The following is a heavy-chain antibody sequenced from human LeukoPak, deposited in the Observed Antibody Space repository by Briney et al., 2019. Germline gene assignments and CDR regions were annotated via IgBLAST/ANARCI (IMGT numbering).Heavy chain of an antibody. V-gene: IGHV3-11*03. Sequence: GGSLRLSCAASVFTFSDYYMSWVRQAPGKGLEWVSYISSSSSSTKYTDSVKGRFTISRDNARTSLYLQMDSLRAEDTAVYYCVRKSFYSEAFDYWGQGTLVTVSS. CDR1: VFTFSDYY. CDR3: VRKSFYSEAFDY. CDR2: ISSSSSST. D-gene: IGHD2-15*01. J-gene: IGHJ4*02.